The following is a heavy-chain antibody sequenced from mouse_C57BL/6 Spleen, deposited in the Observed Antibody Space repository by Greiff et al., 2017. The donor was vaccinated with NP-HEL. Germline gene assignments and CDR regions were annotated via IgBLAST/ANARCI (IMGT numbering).Heavy chain of an antibody. V-gene: IGHV1-50*01. CDR3: AIYYGSSYETWFAY. CDR2: IDPSDSYT. CDR1: GYTFTSYW. Sequence: QVQLKQPGAELVKPGASVKLSCKASGYTFTSYWMQWVKQRPGQGLEWIGEIDPSDSYTNYNQKFKGKATLTVDTSSSTAYMQLSSLTSEDSAVYYCAIYYGSSYETWFAYWGQGTLVTVSA. J-gene: IGHJ3*01. D-gene: IGHD1-1*01.